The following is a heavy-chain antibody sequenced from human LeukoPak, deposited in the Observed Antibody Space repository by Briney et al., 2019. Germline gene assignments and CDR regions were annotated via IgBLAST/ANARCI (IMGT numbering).Heavy chain of an antibody. J-gene: IGHJ1*01. Sequence: GRSLRLSCAASGFTFSSYAMHWVRQAPGKGLGWVAVISYDGSNKYYADSVKGRFTISRNNSKNTLYLQMHSLRAEDTAVYYCAKDGGIGDYAAEYFQHWGQGTLVTVSS. CDR3: AKDGGIGDYAAEYFQH. CDR1: GFTFSSYA. V-gene: IGHV3-30-3*01. CDR2: ISYDGSNK. D-gene: IGHD4-17*01.